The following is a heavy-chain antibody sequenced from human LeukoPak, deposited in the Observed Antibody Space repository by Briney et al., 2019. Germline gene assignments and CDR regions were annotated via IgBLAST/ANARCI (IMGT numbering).Heavy chain of an antibody. J-gene: IGHJ6*03. Sequence: GGSLRLSCAASGFTFSSYWMSWVRQAPGKGLEWVANIKQDGSEKYYADSVKGRFTISRDNAKNSLYLQMNSLRAEDTAVYYCARASRSNYDNYYYYYMDVWGKGTTVTVSS. CDR3: ARASRSNYDNYYYYYMDV. CDR2: IKQDGSEK. V-gene: IGHV3-7*01. D-gene: IGHD4-11*01. CDR1: GFTFSSYW.